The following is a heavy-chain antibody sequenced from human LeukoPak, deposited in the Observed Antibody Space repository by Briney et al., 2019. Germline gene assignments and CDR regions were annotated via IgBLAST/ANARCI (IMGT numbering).Heavy chain of an antibody. V-gene: IGHV4-59*02. Sequence: SETLSLTCPVSGGSVSSSYWSWIRQPPGKGLEWIAYIYHSGTTTYHSVITNYNPSLKSRVAMSVDTSKTQFSLKLSSVTAADTAVYYCARDGSDGFWSGYDAGDYWGQGTLVTVSS. CDR3: ARDGSDGFWSGYDAGDY. CDR2: IYHSGTT. J-gene: IGHJ4*02. D-gene: IGHD3-3*01. CDR1: GGSVSSSY.